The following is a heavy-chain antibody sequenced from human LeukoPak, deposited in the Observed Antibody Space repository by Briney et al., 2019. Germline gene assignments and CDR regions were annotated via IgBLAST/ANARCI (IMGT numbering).Heavy chain of an antibody. CDR1: GGSFSGYY. J-gene: IGHJ4*02. Sequence: SETLSLTCAVYGGSFSGYYWSWVRQPPGKGLEWIGEINHSGSTNYNPSLKSRVTISVDTSKNQFSLKLSSVTAADTAVYYCARRKLPGSSCLDYWGQGTLVTVSS. CDR2: INHSGST. V-gene: IGHV4-34*01. CDR3: ARRKLPGSSCLDY. D-gene: IGHD6-13*01.